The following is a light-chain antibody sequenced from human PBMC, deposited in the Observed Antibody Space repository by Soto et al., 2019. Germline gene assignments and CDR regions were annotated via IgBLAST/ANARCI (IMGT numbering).Light chain of an antibody. CDR3: QQPSNWPLT. CDR2: DAS. J-gene: IGKJ4*01. Sequence: EILLTQSPATLSLSPGERATLSCRASQSVYSYLAWYQQRPGQAPRLLIYDASNRATGIPARFSGSGSGTDFSLTSDSLEPEDFAVYYCQQPSNWPLTFGGGTKVEI. CDR1: QSVYSY. V-gene: IGKV3-11*01.